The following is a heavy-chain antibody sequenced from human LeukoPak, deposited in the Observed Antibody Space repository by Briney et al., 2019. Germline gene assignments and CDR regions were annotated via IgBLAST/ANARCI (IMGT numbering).Heavy chain of an antibody. Sequence: ASVKVSCKASGGTFSSYYMHWVRQAPGQGLEWMGIINPSGGSTSYAQKFQGRVTMTRDTSTSTVYMELSSLRSEDTAVYYCARDGRYCSGGSCYPGWYFDLWGRGTLVTVSS. CDR3: ARDGRYCSGGSCYPGWYFDL. V-gene: IGHV1-46*01. J-gene: IGHJ2*01. D-gene: IGHD2-15*01. CDR1: GGTFSSYY. CDR2: INPSGGST.